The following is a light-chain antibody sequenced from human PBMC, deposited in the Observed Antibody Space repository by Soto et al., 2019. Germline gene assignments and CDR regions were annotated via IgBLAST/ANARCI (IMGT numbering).Light chain of an antibody. V-gene: IGKV1-39*01. CDR3: QQSYSTLPIT. CDR1: QSISSY. Sequence: IQMTQSPSSLSASLGDRVTITFPASQSISSYLNWYQQKPGKAPKVLIYAASSLQSGVPSRFSGSGSGTDFTLTISNLQPEDFATYYCQQSYSTLPITFGQGTRLEIK. J-gene: IGKJ5*01. CDR2: AAS.